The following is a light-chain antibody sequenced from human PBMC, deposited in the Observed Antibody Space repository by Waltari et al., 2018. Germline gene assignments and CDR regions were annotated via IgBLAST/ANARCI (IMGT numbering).Light chain of an antibody. J-gene: IGLJ1*01. CDR1: RSDVGGYNY. V-gene: IGLV2-14*01. CDR3: SSYTSSSTYV. Sequence: QSALTQPASVSGSPGQSITISCTGTRSDVGGYNYVAWYQQHPGKVPKVMIYEVSNRPSGVSDRFSGSKSDNTASLTISGLQAEDEADYYCSSYTSSSTYVFGSGTKVTVL. CDR2: EVS.